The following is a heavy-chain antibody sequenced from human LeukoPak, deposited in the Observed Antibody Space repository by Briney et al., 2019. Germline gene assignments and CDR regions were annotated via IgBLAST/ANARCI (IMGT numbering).Heavy chain of an antibody. V-gene: IGHV1-2*02. Sequence: EASVKVSFKASGYTFTAYYMHWVRQAPGQGLEWMGWINPKSGGTNYGKKFQGRVTMTRDTSINTAYMELSRLRSDDTAVYYCARVMDYGGNRENFDYWGQGTLVTVSS. CDR3: ARVMDYGGNRENFDY. J-gene: IGHJ4*02. CDR1: GYTFTAYY. D-gene: IGHD4-23*01. CDR2: INPKSGGT.